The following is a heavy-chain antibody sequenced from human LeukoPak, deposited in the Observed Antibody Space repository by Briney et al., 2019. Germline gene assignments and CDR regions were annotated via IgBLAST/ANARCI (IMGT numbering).Heavy chain of an antibody. Sequence: GGSLRLSCAASGFTVSSNYMSWVRQAPGKGLEWVSVIYSGGSTYYADSVKGRFTISRDNSKNTLYLQMNSLRAGDTAMYYCAGTIVVVPAAHSYYYYMDVWGKGTTVTVSS. CDR1: GFTVSSNY. CDR3: AGTIVVVPAAHSYYYYMDV. CDR2: IYSGGST. J-gene: IGHJ6*03. D-gene: IGHD2-2*01. V-gene: IGHV3-53*01.